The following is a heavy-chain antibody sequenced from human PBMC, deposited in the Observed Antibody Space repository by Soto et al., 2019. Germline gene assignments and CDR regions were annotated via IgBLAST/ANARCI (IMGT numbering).Heavy chain of an antibody. CDR1: GGSISSYY. J-gene: IGHJ3*02. CDR2: IYYSGST. CDR3: AREGDYGDYFRSGAFDI. Sequence: PSETLSLTCTVSGGSISSYYWSWIRQPPGKGLEWIGYIYYSGSTNYNPSLKSRVTISVDTSKNQFSLKLSSVTAADTAVYYCAREGDYGDYFRSGAFDIWGQGTMVTVSS. V-gene: IGHV4-59*01. D-gene: IGHD4-17*01.